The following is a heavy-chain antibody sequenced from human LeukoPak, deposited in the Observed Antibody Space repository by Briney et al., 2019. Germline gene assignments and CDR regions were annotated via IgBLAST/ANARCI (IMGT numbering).Heavy chain of an antibody. CDR1: GFTVSSNY. J-gene: IGHJ4*02. CDR2: IYSGGST. D-gene: IGHD6-6*01. Sequence: EPGGSLRLSCAASGFTVSSNYMSWVRQAPGKGLEWVSVIYSGGSTYYADSVKGRFTISRDNSKNTLYLQMNSLRAEDTAVYYCARDHGSSSYFDYWGQGTLVTVSS. CDR3: ARDHGSSSYFDY. V-gene: IGHV3-53*01.